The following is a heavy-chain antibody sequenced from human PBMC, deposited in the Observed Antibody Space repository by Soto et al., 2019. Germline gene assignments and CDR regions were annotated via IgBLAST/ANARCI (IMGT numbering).Heavy chain of an antibody. CDR1: GYTFTSYG. J-gene: IGHJ6*03. D-gene: IGHD5-12*01. Sequence: ASVKVSCKASGYTFTSYGINWVRQATGQGLEWMGWMNPNSGNTGYAQKFQGRVTMTRNTSISTAYMELSSLRSEDTAVYYCARGPYSGYDLSSYYYYYMDVWGKGTTVTVSS. CDR2: MNPNSGNT. CDR3: ARGPYSGYDLSSYYYYYMDV. V-gene: IGHV1-8*01.